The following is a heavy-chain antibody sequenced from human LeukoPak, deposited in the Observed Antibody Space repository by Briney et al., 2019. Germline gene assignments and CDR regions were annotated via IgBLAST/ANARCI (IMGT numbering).Heavy chain of an antibody. CDR3: ARALLYYDFWSGHTDAFDI. CDR2: IKQDGSEK. D-gene: IGHD3-3*01. CDR1: GFTFSSYW. Sequence: GGSLRLSCAASGFTFSSYWMSWVRQAPGKGLEWVANIKQDGSEKYYVDSVKGRFTISRDNAKNSLYLQMNSLRAEDTAVYYCARALLYYDFWSGHTDAFDIWGQGTMVTVSS. V-gene: IGHV3-7*01. J-gene: IGHJ3*02.